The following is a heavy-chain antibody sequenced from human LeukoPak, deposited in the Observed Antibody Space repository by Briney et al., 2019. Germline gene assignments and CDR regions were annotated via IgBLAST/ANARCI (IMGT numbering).Heavy chain of an antibody. CDR3: ARITMVRGADY. J-gene: IGHJ4*02. CDR2: IYYSGSI. D-gene: IGHD3-10*01. Sequence: PSETLSLTCTVSGGSISSSSYYWGWIRQPPGKGREWIGSIYYSGSIYYNPSLKSRFTISVDTSKNQFSLKLSSVTAADTAVYYCARITMVRGADYWGQGTLVTVSS. V-gene: IGHV4-39*01. CDR1: GGSISSSSYY.